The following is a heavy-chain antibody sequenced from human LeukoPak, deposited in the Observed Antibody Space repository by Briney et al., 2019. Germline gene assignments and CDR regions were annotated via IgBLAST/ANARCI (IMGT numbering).Heavy chain of an antibody. D-gene: IGHD3-16*01. Sequence: SETLSLTCSVACGSITSTGSYSGWLRQTPGKGLEWIATTFYRGTTYYHPSLKSRVTISIDTSKNHFSLNLSSVTAADTAVYYCARHIGVLGLNWFDPWGQGTLVTVSS. V-gene: IGHV4-39*01. CDR1: CGSITSTGSY. J-gene: IGHJ5*02. CDR2: TFYRGTT. CDR3: ARHIGVLGLNWFDP.